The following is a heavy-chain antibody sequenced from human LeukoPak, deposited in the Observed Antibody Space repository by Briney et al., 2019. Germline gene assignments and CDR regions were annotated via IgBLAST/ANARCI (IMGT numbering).Heavy chain of an antibody. J-gene: IGHJ4*02. CDR3: ASDREYKYGSGSFDY. CDR1: GFTFSSYW. V-gene: IGHV3-7*04. Sequence: GGSLRLSCAASGFTFSSYWMSWVRQAPGKGLEGVASIKQDGSEKYYVDSVKGRFTISRDNAKNSLYLQMNSLRAEDTAQYYCASDREYKYGSGSFDYWGQGILVTVSS. CDR2: IKQDGSEK. D-gene: IGHD3-10*01.